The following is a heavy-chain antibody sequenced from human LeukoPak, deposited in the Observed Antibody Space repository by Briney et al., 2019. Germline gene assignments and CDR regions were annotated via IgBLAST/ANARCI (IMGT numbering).Heavy chain of an antibody. J-gene: IGHJ6*02. V-gene: IGHV4-31*03. CDR1: GGSISSGGYY. Sequence: PSETLSLTCTVSGGSISSGGYYWSWIRQHPGKGLEWIGYICYSGSTYYNPSLKSRVTISVDTSKNQFSLKLSSVTAADTAVYYCARVLVVPAVLGAYYYYYGMDVWGQGTTVTVSS. D-gene: IGHD2-2*01. CDR2: ICYSGST. CDR3: ARVLVVPAVLGAYYYYYGMDV.